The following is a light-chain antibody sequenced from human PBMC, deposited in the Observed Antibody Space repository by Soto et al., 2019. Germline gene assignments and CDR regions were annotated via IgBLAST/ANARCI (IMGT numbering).Light chain of an antibody. CDR2: AAY. V-gene: IGKV1-17*01. Sequence: DIQMTQSPSSLSASVGDRVTITCRASQGIGSALGWYQQKPRKAPKRLIYAAYSLQSGVPLRFSSSGSGTEFTLTISSPEPEDFATYYCLQHNSYPPTFGGGTKVEIK. J-gene: IGKJ4*02. CDR3: LQHNSYPPT. CDR1: QGIGSA.